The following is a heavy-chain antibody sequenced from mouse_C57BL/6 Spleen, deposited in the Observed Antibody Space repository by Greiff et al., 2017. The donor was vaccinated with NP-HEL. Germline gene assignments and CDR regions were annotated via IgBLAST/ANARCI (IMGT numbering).Heavy chain of an antibody. V-gene: IGHV5-16*01. CDR2: INYDGSST. Sequence: EVQLVESEGGLVQPGSSMKLSCTASGFTFSDYYMAWVRQVPEKGLEWVANINYDGSSTYYLDSLKSRFIISRDNAKNILYLQMSSLKSEDTATYYCARDEDGNYTFDYWGQGTTLTVSS. J-gene: IGHJ2*01. CDR1: GFTFSDYY. D-gene: IGHD2-1*01. CDR3: ARDEDGNYTFDY.